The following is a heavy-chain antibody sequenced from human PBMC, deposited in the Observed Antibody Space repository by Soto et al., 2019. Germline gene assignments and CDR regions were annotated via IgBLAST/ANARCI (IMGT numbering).Heavy chain of an antibody. CDR1: GSSISSGGYY. V-gene: IGHV4-31*03. D-gene: IGHD3-3*01. CDR2: IYYSGST. J-gene: IGHJ6*02. Sequence: SETLSLTCTVSGSSISSGGYYWSWIRQHPGKGLEWIGYIYYSGSTYYNPSLKSRVTISVDTSKNQFSLKLSSVTAADTAVYYCASLALDYDFWSGYLTPYYYYGMDVWGQGTTVTVSS. CDR3: ASLALDYDFWSGYLTPYYYYGMDV.